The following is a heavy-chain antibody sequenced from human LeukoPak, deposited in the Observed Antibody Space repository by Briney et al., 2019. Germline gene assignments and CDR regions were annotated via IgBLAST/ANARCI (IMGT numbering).Heavy chain of an antibody. CDR3: ARGPFILGVEQQLADAYFDY. V-gene: IGHV4-34*01. CDR1: GGSFSGYY. D-gene: IGHD6-13*01. J-gene: IGHJ4*02. Sequence: SETLSLTCAVYGGSFSGYYWSWIRQPPGKGPEWIGEINHSGSTNYNPSLKSRVTISVDTSKNQFSLKLSSVTAADTAVYYCARGPFILGVEQQLADAYFDYWGQGTLVTVSS. CDR2: INHSGST.